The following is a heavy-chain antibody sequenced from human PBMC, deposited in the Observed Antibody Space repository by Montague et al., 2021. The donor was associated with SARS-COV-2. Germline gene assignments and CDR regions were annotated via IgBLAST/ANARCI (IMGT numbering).Heavy chain of an antibody. V-gene: IGHV4-34*01. D-gene: IGHD3-22*01. J-gene: IGHJ4*02. CDR3: ARGLIDITMMVVVFTGASLYFDY. Sequence: SETLSLTCGASGGSLSGYHWSWIRQPPGKGLEWIGEIGPSGSTNYNPSLKSRVIISLDTSKNQFSLKLSSVTAADTAVYYCARGLIDITMMVVVFTGASLYFDYWGQGILVTVSS. CDR1: GGSLSGYH. CDR2: IGPSGST.